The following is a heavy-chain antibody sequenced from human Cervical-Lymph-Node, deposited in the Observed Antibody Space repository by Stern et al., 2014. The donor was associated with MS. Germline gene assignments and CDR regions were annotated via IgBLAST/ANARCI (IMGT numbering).Heavy chain of an antibody. V-gene: IGHV3-21*01. CDR3: ARGRGGNYRYYFDY. Sequence: EVQLVESGGGLVKPGGSLRLCCAASGFTFSSYSMNWVRQAPGKGLEWVASISSGCSYIYYADSLKGRFTISRDNAKNSLYLQMNSLRAEDTAVYYCARGRGGNYRYYFDYWGQGTLVTVSS. CDR2: ISSGCSYI. J-gene: IGHJ4*02. D-gene: IGHD4-23*01. CDR1: GFTFSSYS.